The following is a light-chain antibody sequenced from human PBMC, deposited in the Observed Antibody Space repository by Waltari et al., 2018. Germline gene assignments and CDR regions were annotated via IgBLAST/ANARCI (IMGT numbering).Light chain of an antibody. J-gene: IGKJ4*01. CDR2: WAS. Sequence: DIVMTQSPDTLTVSLCERATINCKTRQSVLYTSNNRNYLGWYQKKPRQPPKLLISWASTRDSGVPDRFIGSGSGTDFTLTINSLQAEDVAVYYCQQYFTSPSLTFGGGTKVEI. CDR1: QSVLYTSNNRNY. CDR3: QQYFTSPSLT. V-gene: IGKV4-1*01.